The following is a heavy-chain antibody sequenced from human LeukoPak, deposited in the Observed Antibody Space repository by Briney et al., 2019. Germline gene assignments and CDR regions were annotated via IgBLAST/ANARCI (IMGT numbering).Heavy chain of an antibody. J-gene: IGHJ4*02. CDR3: ARGPQGVVVPAAPKGPNFDY. CDR2: INHSGST. Sequence: SETLSLTCAVYGGSFSGYYWSWIRQPPGKGLEWIGEINHSGSTNYNPSLKSRVTISVDTSKNQFSLKLSSVTAADTAVYYCARGPQGVVVPAAPKGPNFDYWGQGTLVTVSS. D-gene: IGHD2-2*01. CDR1: GGSFSGYY. V-gene: IGHV4-34*01.